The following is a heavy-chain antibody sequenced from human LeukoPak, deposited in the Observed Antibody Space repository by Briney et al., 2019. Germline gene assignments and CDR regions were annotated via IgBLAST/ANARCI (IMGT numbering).Heavy chain of an antibody. CDR1: GGSISSYY. CDR2: IYYSGST. V-gene: IGHV4-59*01. D-gene: IGHD2-2*01. Sequence: SETLSITCTVSGGSISSYYGSWIRQPPGKGLEWIGYIYYSGSTNYNPSLKSRVTISVDTSKNQFSLKLSSVTAADTAVYYCARKSVVVPAVRPYYYYYYMDVWGKGTTVTVSS. J-gene: IGHJ6*03. CDR3: ARKSVVVPAVRPYYYYYYMDV.